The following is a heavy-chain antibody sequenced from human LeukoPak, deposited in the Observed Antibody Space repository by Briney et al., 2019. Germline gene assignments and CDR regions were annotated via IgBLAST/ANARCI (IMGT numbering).Heavy chain of an antibody. J-gene: IGHJ5*02. V-gene: IGHV4-34*01. CDR2: INHSGST. CDR1: GGSFSGYY. CDR3: ARYTLDYGDSNWFDP. D-gene: IGHD4-17*01. Sequence: SETLSLTCAVYGGSFSGYYWSWIRQPPGKGLEWIGEINHSGSTNYNPSLKSRVTISVDTSKNQFSLKLSSVTAADTAVYYCARYTLDYGDSNWFDPWGQGTLVTVSS.